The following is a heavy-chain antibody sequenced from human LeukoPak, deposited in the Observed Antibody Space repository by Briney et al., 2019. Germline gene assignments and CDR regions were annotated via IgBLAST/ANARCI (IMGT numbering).Heavy chain of an antibody. CDR2: ISYDGSNK. Sequence: PGRSLRLSCAASGFTFSSYAMHWVRQAPGKGLEWVAVISYDGSNKYYADSVKGRFTISRDNSKNTLYLQMNSLRAEDTAVYYCAREVQDHRRGNIAVNDYWGQGTLVTVSS. CDR3: AREVQDHRRGNIAVNDY. J-gene: IGHJ4*02. V-gene: IGHV3-30-3*01. D-gene: IGHD6-19*01. CDR1: GFTFSSYA.